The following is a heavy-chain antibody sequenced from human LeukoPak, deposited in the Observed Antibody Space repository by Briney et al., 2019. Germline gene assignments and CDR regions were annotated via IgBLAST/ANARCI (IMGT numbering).Heavy chain of an antibody. D-gene: IGHD3-10*01. J-gene: IGHJ4*02. CDR3: ARSPTYGSGSYAFDY. V-gene: IGHV4-34*01. CDR1: GGSFSGYY. Sequence: SETLSLTCAVYGGSFSGYYWSWIRQPPGKGLEWIGEINHSGSTNYNPSLKSRVTISVDTSKNQFSLKLSSVTAADTAVYYCARSPTYGSGSYAFDYWGQGTLATVSS. CDR2: INHSGST.